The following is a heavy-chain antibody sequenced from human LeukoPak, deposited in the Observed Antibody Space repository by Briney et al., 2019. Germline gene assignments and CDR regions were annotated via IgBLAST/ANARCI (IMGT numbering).Heavy chain of an antibody. J-gene: IGHJ4*02. V-gene: IGHV3-7*01. CDR2: IKQDGSNK. CDR1: GFTFSSYW. Sequence: GGSLRLSCAASGFTFSSYWMSWVRQAPGKGLEWVANIKQDGSNKYYADSVKGRFTISRDNSKNTLYLQMNSLRAEDTAVYYCAKVETSSSIPPHFDYWGQGTLVTVSS. D-gene: IGHD2-2*01. CDR3: AKVETSSSIPPHFDY.